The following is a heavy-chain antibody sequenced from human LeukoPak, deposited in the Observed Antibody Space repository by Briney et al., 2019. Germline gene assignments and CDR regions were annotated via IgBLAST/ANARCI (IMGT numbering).Heavy chain of an antibody. J-gene: IGHJ6*03. CDR2: INSDGSST. CDR3: ARAGSYYYYYMDV. V-gene: IGHV3-74*01. CDR1: GFTFSSYW. Sequence: GGSLRLSCAASGFTFSSYWMHWVRQAPGKGLVWVSRINSDGSSTTYADSVKGRFTISRDNAKNSLYLQMNSLRDEDTAVYYCARAGSYYYYYMDVWGKGTTVTVSS.